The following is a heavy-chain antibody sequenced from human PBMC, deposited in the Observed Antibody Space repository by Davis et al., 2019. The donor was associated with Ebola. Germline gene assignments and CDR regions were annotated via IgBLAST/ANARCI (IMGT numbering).Heavy chain of an antibody. CDR3: ATELSGWYGY. CDR2: IYYSGST. D-gene: IGHD6-19*01. CDR1: GGSISSSSYY. J-gene: IGHJ4*02. Sequence: MPSETLSLTCTVSGGSISSSSYYWGWIRQPPGKGLEWIGSIYYSGSTYYNPSLKSRVTISVDTSKNQFSLKLSSVTAADTAVYYCATELSGWYGYWGQGTLVTVSS. V-gene: IGHV4-39*01.